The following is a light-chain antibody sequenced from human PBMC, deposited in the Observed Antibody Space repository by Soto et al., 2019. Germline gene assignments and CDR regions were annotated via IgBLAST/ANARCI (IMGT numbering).Light chain of an antibody. V-gene: IGKV1-39*01. Sequence: EIEMTQSPSSMSASVGDRVSITCRASQSISSYLNWYQQKPGKAPKLLIYAASTLQSGVPSRFSGSGSGTDFILTISSLQPQDFATYYCQQSYSTLPLTFGGGTKLDIK. CDR3: QQSYSTLPLT. J-gene: IGKJ4*01. CDR1: QSISSY. CDR2: AAS.